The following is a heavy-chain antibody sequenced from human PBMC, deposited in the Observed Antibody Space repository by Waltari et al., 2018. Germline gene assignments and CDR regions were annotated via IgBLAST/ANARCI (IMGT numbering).Heavy chain of an antibody. CDR2: AYFSGTT. V-gene: IGHV4-59*01. J-gene: IGHJ5*02. D-gene: IGHD3-10*01. CDR3: ARGGLRYYDSGSQPYNWFGP. Sequence: QVQLQESGPGLVKPSETLSLTCTVSNGSINNFYWSWIRQPPGKGLEWIGYAYFSGTTTYNPSLKIRVTISVDTSKNQFSLKLTSVTAADTATYYCARGGLRYYDSGSQPYNWFGPWGQGIMVSVSS. CDR1: NGSINNFY.